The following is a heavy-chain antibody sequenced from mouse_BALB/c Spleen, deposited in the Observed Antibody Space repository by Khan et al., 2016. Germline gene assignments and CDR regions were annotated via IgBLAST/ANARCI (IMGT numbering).Heavy chain of an antibody. V-gene: IGHV1-7*01. J-gene: IGHJ3*01. Sequence: VQLQESGAELAKPGASVKMSCKASGYTFTSYWMHWVKQRPGQGLEWIGYINPSTGYTEYNQKFKDKATLTADKSSSTAYMQLSSLTSEDSAVYYCAREDDYDVGAYWGQGTLVTVSA. D-gene: IGHD2-4*01. CDR3: AREDDYDVGAY. CDR1: GYTFTSYW. CDR2: INPSTGYT.